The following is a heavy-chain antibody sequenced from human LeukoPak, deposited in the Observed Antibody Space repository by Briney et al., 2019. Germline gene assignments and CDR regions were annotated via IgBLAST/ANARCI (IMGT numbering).Heavy chain of an antibody. V-gene: IGHV3-21*01. D-gene: IGHD5-12*01. J-gene: IGHJ4*02. Sequence: GGTLRLSCTASGFTFSGYGMSWVRQAPGKGLEWVSSISSSGGSTYYADSVKGRFTISRDNAKNSLYLQMNSLRGEDTAVYYCARDSGFDYFEYWGQGTLVTVSS. CDR2: ISSSGGST. CDR3: ARDSGFDYFEY. CDR1: GFTFSGYG.